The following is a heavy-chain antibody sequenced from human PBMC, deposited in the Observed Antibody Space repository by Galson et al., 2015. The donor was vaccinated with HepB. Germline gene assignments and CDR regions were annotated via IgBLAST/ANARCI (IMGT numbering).Heavy chain of an antibody. J-gene: IGHJ4*02. D-gene: IGHD1-26*01. CDR1: GGSISSSSYY. CDR3: ARRDKNWELHPYYFDY. CDR2: IYYSGST. V-gene: IGHV4-39*01. Sequence: SETLSLTCTVSGGSISSSSYYWGWIRQPPGKGLEWIGSIYYSGSTYYNPSLKSRVTISVDTSKNQFSLKLSSVTAADTAVYYCARRDKNWELHPYYFDYWGQGTLVTVSS.